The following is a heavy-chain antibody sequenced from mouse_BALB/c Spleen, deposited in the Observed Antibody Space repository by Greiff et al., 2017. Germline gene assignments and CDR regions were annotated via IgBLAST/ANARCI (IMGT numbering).Heavy chain of an antibody. CDR2: ISCYNGAT. J-gene: IGHJ4*01. V-gene: IGHV1S34*01. Sequence: LVKTGASVKISCTASGFSFTGYYMHWVKQSHGKSLEWIGYISCYNGATSYNQKFKGKATFTVDTSNSTAYLQINSLTSEDSAVYYCARYCYGNYIYAMDYWGQGTSVTVSA. CDR1: GFSFTGYY. CDR3: ARYCYGNYIYAMDY. D-gene: IGHD2-1*01.